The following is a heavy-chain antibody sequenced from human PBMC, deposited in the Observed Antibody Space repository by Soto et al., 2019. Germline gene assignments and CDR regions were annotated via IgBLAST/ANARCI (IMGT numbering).Heavy chain of an antibody. J-gene: IGHJ4*02. D-gene: IGHD2-15*01. V-gene: IGHV1-2*02. CDR3: ATAIRAYCSGGNCYALDF. Sequence: QVQLVQSGAEVKKPGASVKVSCKASGYTFTGYYIHWVRQAPGQVLEWMGWLNPNSGGTNYAQKFQGRVTMTRDTYISTAYMELSSLRSDDTAVYYCATAIRAYCSGGNCYALDFWGQGTLVTVSS. CDR2: LNPNSGGT. CDR1: GYTFTGYY.